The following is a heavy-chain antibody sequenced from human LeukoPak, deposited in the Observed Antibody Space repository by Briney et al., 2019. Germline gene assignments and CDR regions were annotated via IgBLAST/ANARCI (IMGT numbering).Heavy chain of an antibody. V-gene: IGHV4-38-2*02. D-gene: IGHD2-2*01. CDR2: NYHSGST. Sequence: SETLSLTCAVSGYSISSGYYWGWIRQPPGKGLEWIGRNYHSGSTYYNPSLKSRVTISVDTSKNQFSLKLSSVTAADTAVYYCARDRGSLGYCSSTSCYGVDPWGQGTLVTVSS. CDR1: GYSISSGYY. J-gene: IGHJ5*02. CDR3: ARDRGSLGYCSSTSCYGVDP.